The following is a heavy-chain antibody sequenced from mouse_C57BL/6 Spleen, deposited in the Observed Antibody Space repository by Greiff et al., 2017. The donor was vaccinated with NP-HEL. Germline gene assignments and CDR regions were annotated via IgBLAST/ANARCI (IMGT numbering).Heavy chain of an antibody. CDR2: INPSSGYT. J-gene: IGHJ3*01. V-gene: IGHV1-4*01. CDR1: GYTFTSYT. Sequence: QVQLQQSGAELARPGASVKMSCKASGYTFTSYTMHWVKQRPGQGLEWIGYINPSSGYTKYNQKFKDKATLTADKSSSPAYMQLSSLTSEDSAVYYCAGGDRAWFAYWGQGTLVTVSA. CDR3: AGGDRAWFAY. D-gene: IGHD3-3*01.